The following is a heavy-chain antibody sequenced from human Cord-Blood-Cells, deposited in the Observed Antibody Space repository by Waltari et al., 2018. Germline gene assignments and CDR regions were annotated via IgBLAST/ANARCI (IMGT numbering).Heavy chain of an antibody. Sequence: QVQLQQWGAGLLKPSETLSLTCAVYGGSFSGYYWSWTRQPPGKGLGWIGEINHSGSTNYNPSLKSRVTISVDTSKNQFSLKLSSVTAADTAVYYCARLWGGSSWYGYFQHWGQGTLVTVSS. CDR3: ARLWGGSSWYGYFQH. D-gene: IGHD6-13*01. V-gene: IGHV4-34*01. J-gene: IGHJ1*01. CDR2: INHSGST. CDR1: GGSFSGYY.